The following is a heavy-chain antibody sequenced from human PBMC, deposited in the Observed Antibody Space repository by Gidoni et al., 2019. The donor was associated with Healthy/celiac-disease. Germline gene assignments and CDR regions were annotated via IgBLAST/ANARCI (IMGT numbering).Heavy chain of an antibody. D-gene: IGHD4-17*01. CDR2: ISWNSGSI. Sequence: EVQLVESGGGLVQPGRSLRLSCAASGFTFDDYAMNWVRQVPGKGLEWVSGISWNSGSIGYADSVKGRFTISRENAKNSLYLQMNSLRAEDTALYYCARSGDYVSPFDYWGQGTLVTVSS. CDR3: ARSGDYVSPFDY. CDR1: GFTFDDYA. J-gene: IGHJ4*02. V-gene: IGHV3-9*01.